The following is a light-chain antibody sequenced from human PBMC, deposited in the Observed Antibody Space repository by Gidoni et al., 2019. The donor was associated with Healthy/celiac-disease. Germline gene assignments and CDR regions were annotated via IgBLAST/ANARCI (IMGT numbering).Light chain of an antibody. J-gene: IGKJ1*01. Sequence: DIQMTQSPSTLSASVGDRVTITCRASQSISSGLGWYQQKPGKAPKRLIYTASSLESGVPSRFSGSGSGTEFTLTISSLQPDDFATYYCQQYNSYPRTFXXXTKVEIK. CDR2: TAS. CDR1: QSISSG. CDR3: QQYNSYPRT. V-gene: IGKV1-5*03.